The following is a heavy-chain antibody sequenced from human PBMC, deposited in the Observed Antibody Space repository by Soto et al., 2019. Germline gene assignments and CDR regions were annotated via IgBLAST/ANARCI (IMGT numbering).Heavy chain of an antibody. CDR1: VFSFCDYA. Sequence: GRSLRLSCTAPVFSFCDYAMTWVRQAPGKGLEWVGFIRSRAYGKTTEYAASVKGRFIISRDDSKSIAYLQMNSMKTADTAVYYCNSGAGNWGQGTQVTVSS. V-gene: IGHV3-49*04. J-gene: IGHJ4*02. CDR2: IRSRAYGKTT. D-gene: IGHD6-19*01. CDR3: NSGAGN.